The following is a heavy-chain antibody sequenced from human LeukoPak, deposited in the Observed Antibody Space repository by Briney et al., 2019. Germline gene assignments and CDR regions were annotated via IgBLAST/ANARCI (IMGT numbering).Heavy chain of an antibody. D-gene: IGHD1-26*01. V-gene: IGHV1-2*02. CDR1: GYTFTGYY. CDR3: ARELGGSYRFDY. J-gene: IGHJ4*02. CDR2: INPNSGGT. Sequence: ASVKVSCKASGYTFTGYYMHWVRQAPGQGLEWMGWINPNSGGTNYAQKFQGRVTMTRDTSIGTAYMELSRLRSDDTAVYYCARELGGSYRFDYWGQGTLVTVSS.